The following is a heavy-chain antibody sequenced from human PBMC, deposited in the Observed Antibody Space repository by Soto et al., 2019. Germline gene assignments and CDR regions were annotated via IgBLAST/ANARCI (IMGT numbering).Heavy chain of an antibody. J-gene: IGHJ4*02. CDR2: IFYSGRT. CDR3: GRGAADIAMVDS. Sequence: PETLSLTSPVSGGSIRSYYWTWIRQPPGKGLEWLGSIFYSGRTFYNTSLKSRVSVSIHTSKSEFSLQLISVIAADTSLYYCGRGAADIAMVDSWGQGTLVTVSS. CDR1: GGSIRSYY. V-gene: IGHV4-59*01. D-gene: IGHD5-18*01.